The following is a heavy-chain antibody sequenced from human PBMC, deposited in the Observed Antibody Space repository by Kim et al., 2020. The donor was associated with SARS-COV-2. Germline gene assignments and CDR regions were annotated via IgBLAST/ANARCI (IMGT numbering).Heavy chain of an antibody. CDR2: IYSGGST. CDR3: ARITVTTINYYYGMDV. J-gene: IGHJ6*02. V-gene: IGHV3-53*01. CDR1: GFTVSSNY. D-gene: IGHD4-17*01. Sequence: GGSLRLSCAASGFTVSSNYMSWVRQAPGKGLEWVSVIYSGGSTYYADSVKGRFTISRDNSKNTLYLQMNSLRAEDTAVYYCARITVTTINYYYGMDVWGQGTTVTVSS.